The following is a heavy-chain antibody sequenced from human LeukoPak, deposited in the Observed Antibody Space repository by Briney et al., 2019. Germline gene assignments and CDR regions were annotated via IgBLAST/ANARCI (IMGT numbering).Heavy chain of an antibody. CDR3: ARGRYYCSSTSCYGPYFDY. Sequence: SETLSLTCAVYGGSFSGYYWSWIRQPPGKGLGWIGEINHSGSTNYNPSLKSRVTISVDTSKNQFSLKLSSVTAADTAVYYCARGRYYCSSTSCYGPYFDYWGQGTLVTVSS. D-gene: IGHD2-2*01. J-gene: IGHJ4*02. V-gene: IGHV4-34*01. CDR2: INHSGST. CDR1: GGSFSGYY.